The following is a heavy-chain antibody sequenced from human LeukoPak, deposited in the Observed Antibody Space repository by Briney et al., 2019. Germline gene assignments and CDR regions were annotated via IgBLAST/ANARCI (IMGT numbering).Heavy chain of an antibody. V-gene: IGHV1-46*01. CDR1: GYTFTSYY. CDR2: MNPSGDST. CDR3: ARGKSFSSGWPPSYYYYGMDI. D-gene: IGHD6-19*01. Sequence: ASVTVSCKASGYTFTSYYMHWVRQAPGQGLEWMVIMNPSGDSTSYAQKFQGRDTMTRDTSTNTVYMELSSQRSEDMAVYYCARGKSFSSGWPPSYYYYGMDIWGEGTTVTVSS. J-gene: IGHJ6*04.